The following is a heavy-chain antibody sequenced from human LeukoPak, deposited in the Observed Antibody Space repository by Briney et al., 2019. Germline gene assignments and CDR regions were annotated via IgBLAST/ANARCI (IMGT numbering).Heavy chain of an antibody. CDR2: ISWNSGSI. J-gene: IGHJ4*02. CDR3: AKDTSGWTSFDY. Sequence: GGSLRLSCAASGSTFDDYAMHWVRQAPGKGLEWVSGISWNSGSIGYADSVKGRFTISRDNAKNSLYLQMNSLRAEDTALYYCAKDTSGWTSFDYWGQGTLVTVSS. D-gene: IGHD6-19*01. V-gene: IGHV3-9*01. CDR1: GSTFDDYA.